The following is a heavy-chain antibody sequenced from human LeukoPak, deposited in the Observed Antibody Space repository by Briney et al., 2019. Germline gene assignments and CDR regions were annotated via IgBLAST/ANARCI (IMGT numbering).Heavy chain of an antibody. CDR1: GFTFSSYE. J-gene: IGHJ4*02. V-gene: IGHV3-48*03. D-gene: IGHD3-22*01. Sequence: GGSLRLSCAASGFTFSSYEMNWVRQAPGKGLEWVSYIGSSGSTIYYADSVKGRFTISRDNAKNSLYLQMNSLRAEDTAVYYCAAGAHYYDSSGYAYWGQGTLVTVSS. CDR2: IGSSGSTI. CDR3: AAGAHYYDSSGYAY.